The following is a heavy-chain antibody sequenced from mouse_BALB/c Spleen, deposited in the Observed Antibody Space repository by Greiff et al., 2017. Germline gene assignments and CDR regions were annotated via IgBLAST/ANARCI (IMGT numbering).Heavy chain of an antibody. Sequence: VQLQQPGPELMKPGASVKISCKASGYSFTSYYMHWVKQSHGKSLEWIGYIDPFNGGTSYNQKFKGKATLTVDKSSSTAYMHLSSLTSEDSAVYYCARYGNYVAWFAYWGQGTLVTVSA. V-gene: IGHV1S135*01. J-gene: IGHJ3*01. CDR2: IDPFNGGT. CDR1: GYSFTSYY. D-gene: IGHD2-1*01. CDR3: ARYGNYVAWFAY.